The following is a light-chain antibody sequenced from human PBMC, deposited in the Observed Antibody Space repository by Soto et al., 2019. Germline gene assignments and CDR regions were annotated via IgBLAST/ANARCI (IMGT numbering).Light chain of an antibody. Sequence: EIVLTQSPGTLSLSAGERATLSCRASQSVSSNYLAWYQRKPGQAPRLLIYGASSRATGIPNRFSGSGSGTDFPLTIPRLGQEVFAVYSCQQFGSSPPTFGQGTKLKIK. CDR1: QSVSSNY. V-gene: IGKV3-20*01. J-gene: IGKJ1*01. CDR2: GAS. CDR3: QQFGSSPPT.